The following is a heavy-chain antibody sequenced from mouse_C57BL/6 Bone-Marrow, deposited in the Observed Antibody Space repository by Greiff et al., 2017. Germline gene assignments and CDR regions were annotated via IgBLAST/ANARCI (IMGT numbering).Heavy chain of an antibody. D-gene: IGHD2-2*01. V-gene: IGHV1-52*01. CDR2: IDPYANDT. CDR3: ARPLYGYVGFAD. J-gene: IGHJ3*01. CDR1: GYTFTSYW. Sequence: QVQLQQPGAELVRPGSSVKLSCKASGYTFTSYWMHWVKQWPIQGLEWIGNIDPYANDTPYNQHFTDKATFTVDKSSRTAYMQLNILTSEDSAVYYGARPLYGYVGFADWGPGTLVTVSA.